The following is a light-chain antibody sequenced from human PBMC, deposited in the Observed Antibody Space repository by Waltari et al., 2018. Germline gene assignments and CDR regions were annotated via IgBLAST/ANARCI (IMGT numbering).Light chain of an antibody. Sequence: EIVLTQSPGSLSSSPGERVTLSCRARQSVSRALAWYQQKPGQAPRLLIFGASNRATGIPDRFSGSGSETDCSLTISRLEPEDFAVYYCQHYVRLPATFGRGTKVEIK. CDR3: QHYVRLPAT. CDR2: GAS. J-gene: IGKJ1*01. V-gene: IGKV3-20*01. CDR1: QSVSRA.